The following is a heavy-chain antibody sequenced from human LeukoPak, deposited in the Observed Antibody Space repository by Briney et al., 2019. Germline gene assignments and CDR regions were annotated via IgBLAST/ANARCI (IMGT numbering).Heavy chain of an antibody. Sequence: GGSLRLSCETSGLSFSTYWMSWVRQAPGKGLEWVANIRPDGSEKYYVDSVKGRFTISRDIAKQSVCLQMTSLRVEDTAVYYCARLSAMVRGPEDIFYFEYWGLGTLVTVSS. V-gene: IGHV3-7*01. D-gene: IGHD3-10*01. CDR3: ARLSAMVRGPEDIFYFEY. CDR1: GLSFSTYW. CDR2: IRPDGSEK. J-gene: IGHJ4*02.